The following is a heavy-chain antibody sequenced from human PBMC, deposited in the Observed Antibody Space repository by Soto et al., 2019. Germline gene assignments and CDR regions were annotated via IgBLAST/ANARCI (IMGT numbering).Heavy chain of an antibody. CDR3: AKDIYALGSPALRWFVPDY. Sequence: GGPLRLSCAASGFTFSSYAMSWVRQAPGKGLEWVSAISGSGGSTYYADSVKGRFTISRDNSKNTLYLQMNRLGAEDTAVYYCAKDIYALGSPALRWFVPDYWGQGTLVTVSS. D-gene: IGHD3-10*01. CDR2: ISGSGGST. V-gene: IGHV3-23*01. CDR1: GFTFSSYA. J-gene: IGHJ4*02.